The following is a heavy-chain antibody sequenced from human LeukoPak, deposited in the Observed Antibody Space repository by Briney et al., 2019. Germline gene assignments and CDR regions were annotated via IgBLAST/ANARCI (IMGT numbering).Heavy chain of an antibody. D-gene: IGHD6-19*01. CDR2: INPHTGGT. J-gene: IGHJ4*02. CDR3: ASIAVAGTFDY. V-gene: IGHV1-2*06. CDR1: GYSFTDYY. Sequence: GASVKVSCKASGYSFTDYYLHWVRQAPGQGLQWMGRINPHTGGTKYAEKFQGRVTMTRDTSITTAYMELSSLRSDDTAVYYCASIAVAGTFDYWGQGTLVTVSS.